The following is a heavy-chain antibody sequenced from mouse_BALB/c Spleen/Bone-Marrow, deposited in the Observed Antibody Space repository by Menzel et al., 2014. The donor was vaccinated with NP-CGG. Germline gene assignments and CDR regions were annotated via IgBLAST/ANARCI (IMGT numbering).Heavy chain of an antibody. J-gene: IGHJ1*01. CDR2: INPSNGGT. CDR1: GYTFTSYY. D-gene: IGHD1-1*01. Sequence: QVQLQQSGAELVKPGASVELSCKASGYTFTSYYMYWVKQRPGQGLEWIGEINPSNGGTNFNEKFKSKATLTVDKSSNTAYVQLSSLTSEDSAVNHCTISNYGYWFFDVWGQGTTVTVSS. V-gene: IGHV1S16*01. CDR3: TISNYGYWFFDV.